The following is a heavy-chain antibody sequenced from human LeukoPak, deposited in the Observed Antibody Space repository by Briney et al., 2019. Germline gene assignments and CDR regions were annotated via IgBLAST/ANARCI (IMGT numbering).Heavy chain of an antibody. D-gene: IGHD6-19*01. CDR1: GFTFDDYA. Sequence: GGSLRLSCAGSGFTFDDYAIHWVRHAPGKGLEWVSGISWDSGTIVYADSVKGRFTISRDNSKNSLYLQMNSLRAEDTAFYYCAKDRVAGIGYWFFDLWGRGTLVTVSS. CDR2: ISWDSGTI. J-gene: IGHJ2*01. V-gene: IGHV3-9*01. CDR3: AKDRVAGIGYWFFDL.